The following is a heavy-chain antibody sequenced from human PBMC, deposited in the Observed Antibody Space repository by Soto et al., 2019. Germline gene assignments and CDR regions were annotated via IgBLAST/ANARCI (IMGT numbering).Heavy chain of an antibody. CDR2: INHSGST. V-gene: IGHV4-34*01. CDR3: AREGYSHGFTSFDY. D-gene: IGHD5-18*01. CDR1: GGSFSGYY. Sequence: SETLSLTCAVYGGSFSGYYWSWIRQPPGKGLEWIGEINHSGSTNYNPSLKSRVTISVDTSKNQFSLKLSSVTAEDTAVYYCAREGYSHGFTSFDYWGQGTLVTVSS. J-gene: IGHJ4*02.